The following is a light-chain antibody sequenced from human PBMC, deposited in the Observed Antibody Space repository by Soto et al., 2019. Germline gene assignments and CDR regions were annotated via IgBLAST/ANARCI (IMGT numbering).Light chain of an antibody. CDR3: QQANSLPFA. CDR2: GIS. CDR1: QGISTW. Sequence: DIQMTQSPSSVSASVGDRVTITCRASQGISTWLAWYQRKPGKAPKLLIYGISTLQSGVPSRFSGSGAGTDFTLTISSLQPEDAATYYCQQANSLPFAFGGGTNIEI. J-gene: IGKJ4*01. V-gene: IGKV1-12*01.